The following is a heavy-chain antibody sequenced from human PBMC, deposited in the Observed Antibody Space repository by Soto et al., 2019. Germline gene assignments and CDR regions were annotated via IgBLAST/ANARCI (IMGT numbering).Heavy chain of an antibody. CDR3: ARVARRGYDKIQNGFDI. CDR1: GYTFTSYY. CDR2: INPSGGST. V-gene: IGHV1-46*03. J-gene: IGHJ3*02. D-gene: IGHD5-12*01. Sequence: ASVKVSCKASGYTFTSYYMHWLRQAPGQGLEWMGIINPSGGSTSYAQKFQGRVTMTRDTSTSTVYMELSSLRSEDTAVYYCARVARRGYDKIQNGFDIWGQGTMVTVSS.